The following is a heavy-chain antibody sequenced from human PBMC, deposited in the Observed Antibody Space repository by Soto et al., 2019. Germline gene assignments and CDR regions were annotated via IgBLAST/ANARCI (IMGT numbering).Heavy chain of an antibody. CDR2: IIPIFATA. J-gene: IGHJ6*02. D-gene: IGHD3-9*01. V-gene: IGHV1-69*06. CDR1: VGTFSSYA. Sequence: QVQLVQYGAEVKKPGSSVKVSCKASVGTFSSYAISWVRQAPGEGLEWMGGIIPIFATAHYAQKSQGRVTITADTSTSTAYMELSRLRSKDTAVFYCARGHYYDILTGYPFYAMDVWGQGTTVTVSS. CDR3: ARGHYYDILTGYPFYAMDV.